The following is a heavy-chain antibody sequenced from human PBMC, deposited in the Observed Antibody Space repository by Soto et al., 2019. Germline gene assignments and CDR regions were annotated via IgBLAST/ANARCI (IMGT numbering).Heavy chain of an antibody. CDR2: IWYDGSKK. CDR1: GFTFITYG. Sequence: QVQLVESGGGVVQPGRSVRLSCAASGFTFITYGIHWVRQAPGKGLEWVAVIWYDGSKKYYADSVKGRFTISRDNSKNTLYLQLNSLGAEDTAVYYCARGYMTSVTTYIFDYWGQGTLVTVSS. D-gene: IGHD4-17*01. J-gene: IGHJ4*02. V-gene: IGHV3-33*01. CDR3: ARGYMTSVTTYIFDY.